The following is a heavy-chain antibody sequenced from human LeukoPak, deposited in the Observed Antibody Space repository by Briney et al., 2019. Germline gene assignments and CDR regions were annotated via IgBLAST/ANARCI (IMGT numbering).Heavy chain of an antibody. Sequence: GASVKVSCKASGYTFTSYGISWVRQAPGQGREWMGWISAYNGNTNYAQKLQGRVTMTTDTSTSTAYMELRSLRSDNTAVYYCARDDSSGENWFDPWGQGTLVTVSS. CDR3: ARDDSSGENWFDP. V-gene: IGHV1-18*01. J-gene: IGHJ5*02. CDR2: ISAYNGNT. CDR1: GYTFTSYG. D-gene: IGHD3-22*01.